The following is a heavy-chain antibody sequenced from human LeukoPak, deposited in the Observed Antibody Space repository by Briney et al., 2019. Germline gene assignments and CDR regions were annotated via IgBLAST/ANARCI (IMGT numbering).Heavy chain of an antibody. CDR2: LSSNGGST. J-gene: IGHJ4*02. Sequence: GGSLRLSCSASGFTFSSYAMHWVRQAPGKGLESVSALSSNGGSTYYADSVKGRFTISRDNSKNTLYLQMSSLRAEDIFFFKQKTAYDILTGYHNYFDYWGQGALVTVSS. CDR3: KTAYDILTGYHNYFDY. V-gene: IGHV3-64D*06. CDR1: GFTFSSYA. D-gene: IGHD3-9*01.